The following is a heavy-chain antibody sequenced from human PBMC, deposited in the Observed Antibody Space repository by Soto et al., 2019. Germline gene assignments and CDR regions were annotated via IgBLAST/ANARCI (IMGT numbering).Heavy chain of an antibody. CDR1: GGSISSGGYY. Sequence: QVQLQESGPGLVKPSQPLSLTCTVSGGSISSGGYYWNWIRQHPGKGLEWIGYNYYSGITYYNPSLKSRVTISLDTSKNQSSLKLSSVTAAETAVYYCARGSSIAGLYYGMDVWGQGTTVTVSS. D-gene: IGHD6-6*01. CDR3: ARGSSIAGLYYGMDV. J-gene: IGHJ6*02. CDR2: NYYSGIT. V-gene: IGHV4-31*03.